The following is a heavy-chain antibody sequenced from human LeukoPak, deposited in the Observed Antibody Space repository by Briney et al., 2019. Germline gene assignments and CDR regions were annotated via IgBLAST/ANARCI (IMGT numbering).Heavy chain of an antibody. CDR3: ATSSSSWYRAPFDY. V-gene: IGHV4-39*01. CDR2: IYYSGST. CDR1: GGSISSGSYY. D-gene: IGHD6-13*01. J-gene: IGHJ4*02. Sequence: PSETLSLTCTVPGGSISSGSYYWSWIRQPAGKGLEWIGSIYYSGSTYYTPSLKSRVTISVDTSKNQFSLKLSSVTATDTAVYYCATSSSSWYRAPFDYWGQGTLVTVSS.